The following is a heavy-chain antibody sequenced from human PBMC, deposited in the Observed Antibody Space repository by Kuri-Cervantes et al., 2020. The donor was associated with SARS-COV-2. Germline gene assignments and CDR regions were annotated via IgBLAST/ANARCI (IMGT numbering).Heavy chain of an antibody. Sequence: SETLSLTCTVSGYSISSGYYWGWIRQPPGKGLEWIGSIYHSGSTYYNPSLKSRVTISVDTSKNQFSLKLSSVTVADTAVYYCARRAGGGRRDFDYWGQGTLVTVSS. J-gene: IGHJ4*02. CDR3: ARRAGGGRRDFDY. D-gene: IGHD3-10*01. CDR2: IYHSGST. CDR1: GYSISSGYY. V-gene: IGHV4-38-2*02.